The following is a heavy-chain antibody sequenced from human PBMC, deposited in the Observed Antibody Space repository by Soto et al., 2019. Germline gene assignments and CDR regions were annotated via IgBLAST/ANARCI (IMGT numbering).Heavy chain of an antibody. CDR2: INAGNGNT. D-gene: IGHD2-15*01. J-gene: IGHJ4*02. CDR1: GYTFTSYA. V-gene: IGHV1-3*01. CDR3: ARGPGGPDGPGDY. Sequence: ASVKVSCKASGYTFTSYAMHLVRQAPGQRLEWMGWINAGNGNTKYSQKFQGRVTITRDTPASTAYMELSSLRSEDTAVYYCARGPGGPDGPGDYWGQGTLVTVSS.